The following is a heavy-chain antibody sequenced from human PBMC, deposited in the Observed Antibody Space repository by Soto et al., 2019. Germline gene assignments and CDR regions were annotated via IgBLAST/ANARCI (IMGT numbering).Heavy chain of an antibody. J-gene: IGHJ3*01. D-gene: IGHD3-10*01. CDR3: ATRSGGGGAFDF. CDR2: IHSSATTM. V-gene: IGHV3-48*03. Sequence: GGSLRLSCAASGLTFSRYEMNWVRQAPGKGLEWIAYIHSSATTMFYADSVKGRFTISRDNAKNSLYLQLNSLSAEDTAVYYCATRSGGGGAFDFWGQGTMVTV. CDR1: GLTFSRYE.